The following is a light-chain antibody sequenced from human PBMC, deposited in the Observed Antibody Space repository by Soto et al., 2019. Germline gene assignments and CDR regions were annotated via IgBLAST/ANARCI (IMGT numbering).Light chain of an antibody. CDR3: QQYNNWPWT. CDR1: QSVSSN. V-gene: IGKV3-15*01. CDR2: GAS. Sequence: EIVMTQSPATLSVSPGERATLSCRASQSVSSNLDWYQQKPGQAPRLLIYGASTRATGIPARFSGSGSGTEFTLTISSLQSEDFAVYYCQQYNNWPWTFGQGTKVDIK. J-gene: IGKJ1*01.